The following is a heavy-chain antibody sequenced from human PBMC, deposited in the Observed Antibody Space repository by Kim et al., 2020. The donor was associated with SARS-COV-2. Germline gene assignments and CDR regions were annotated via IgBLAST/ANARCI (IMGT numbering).Heavy chain of an antibody. J-gene: IGHJ6*02. Sequence: YADAVKSRFTSTRDNSRNTLSLQMSGLRVDDTAVYYCARGPLLRYGMDVWGQGTTVTVS. CDR3: ARGPLLRYGMDV. V-gene: IGHV3-33*01. D-gene: IGHD2-15*01.